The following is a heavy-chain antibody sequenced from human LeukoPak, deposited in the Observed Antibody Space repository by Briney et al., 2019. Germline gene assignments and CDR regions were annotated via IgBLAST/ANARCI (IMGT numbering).Heavy chain of an antibody. Sequence: PSETLSLTCAVYGGSFSGYYWSWIRQPPGKGLEWIGEINHSGSTNYNPSLKSRVTISVDTSKNQFSLKLSSVTAADTAVYYCARPVSDPHSSSFPIRRPNRYFDLWGRGTLVTVSS. CDR1: GGSFSGYY. CDR3: ARPVSDPHSSSFPIRRPNRYFDL. CDR2: INHSGST. V-gene: IGHV4-34*01. D-gene: IGHD6-13*01. J-gene: IGHJ2*01.